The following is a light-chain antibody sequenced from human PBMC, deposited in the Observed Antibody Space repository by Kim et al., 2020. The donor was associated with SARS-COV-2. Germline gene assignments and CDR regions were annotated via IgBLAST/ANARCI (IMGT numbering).Light chain of an antibody. CDR1: QGISNS. J-gene: IGKJ1*01. CDR2: DAS. V-gene: IGKV1-27*01. Sequence: DIQMTQSPSSLSASVGDRVTITCRASQGISNSLAWYQQKPGKGPKVLIYDASTLQSGVPSRFSGSGSGTDFTLTISSLQPEDVATYYCQKYNSAPWTLGQGIKVEIK. CDR3: QKYNSAPWT.